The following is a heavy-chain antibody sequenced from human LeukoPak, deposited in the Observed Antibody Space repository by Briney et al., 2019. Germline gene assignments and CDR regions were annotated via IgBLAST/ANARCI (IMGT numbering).Heavy chain of an antibody. CDR3: ARDLSSGGTFQGIMDAFDI. V-gene: IGHV4-39*07. J-gene: IGHJ3*02. D-gene: IGHD2-15*01. CDR2: IYYSGST. Sequence: SETLSLTCTVSGGSISSSSYYWGWIRQPPGKGLEWIGSIYYSGSTYYNPSLKSRVTISVDTSKNQYSLKLSSVTAADTAVYYCARDLSSGGTFQGIMDAFDIWGQGTMVTVSS. CDR1: GGSISSSSYY.